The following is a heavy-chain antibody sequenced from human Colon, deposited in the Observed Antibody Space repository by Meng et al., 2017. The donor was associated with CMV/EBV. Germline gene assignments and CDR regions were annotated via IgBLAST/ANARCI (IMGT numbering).Heavy chain of an antibody. D-gene: IGHD1-7*01. CDR1: GFSFGEYY. J-gene: IGHJ4*02. Sequence: GGSLRLSCAASGFSFGEYYMSWIRQAPGKGLEWMGVIHPGDSDTIYSPSFRGPLTISADKSINTAFLQWSSLKASDTAIYYCARLDDWNLGFDSWGQGTLVTVSS. CDR3: ARLDDWNLGFDS. V-gene: IGHV5-51*01. CDR2: IHPGDSDT.